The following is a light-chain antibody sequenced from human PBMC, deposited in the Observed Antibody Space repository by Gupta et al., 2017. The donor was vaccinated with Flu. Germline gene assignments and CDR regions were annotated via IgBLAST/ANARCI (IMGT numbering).Light chain of an antibody. J-gene: IGLJ3*02. V-gene: IGLV1-47*01. CDR3: PAMDYNPSRV. CDR1: SSNIGGNY. CDR2: RNN. Sequence: QSVLTQPPSASGTPGQRVTISCSGSSSNIGGNYVYWYQPFPGTAPKLLYFRNNPRPSGVPGPFSGSKSGTSAFLAIRGPPAEGGAYYYLPAMDYNPSRVFGGGTKLTVL.